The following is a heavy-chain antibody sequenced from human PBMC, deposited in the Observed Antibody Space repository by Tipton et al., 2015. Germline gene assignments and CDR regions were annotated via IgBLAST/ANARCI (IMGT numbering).Heavy chain of an antibody. CDR1: GGSISSYY. CDR2: VYYRGST. D-gene: IGHD3-3*01. CDR3: AREGRRSLQWLSPLDY. V-gene: IGHV4-59*01. J-gene: IGHJ4*02. Sequence: TLSLTCTISGGSISSYYWSWIRQPPGKGLEWIGYVYYRGSTNYNPSLKSRVTMSIDTSKNQFSLNLSSVTAADTAVYYCAREGRRSLQWLSPLDYWGQGTLVTVSS.